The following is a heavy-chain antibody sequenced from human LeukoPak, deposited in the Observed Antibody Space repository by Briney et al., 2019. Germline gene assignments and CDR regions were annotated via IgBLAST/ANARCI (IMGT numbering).Heavy chain of an antibody. Sequence: SETLSLTCTVSGGSISSSSYYWGWIRQPSGKGLEWIGSIYYSGSTYYNPSLKSRVTISVDTSKNQFSLKLSSVTAADTAVYYCARAYDFWNRWFDPWGQGTLVTVSS. CDR1: GGSISSSSYY. CDR3: ARAYDFWNRWFDP. D-gene: IGHD3-3*01. V-gene: IGHV4-39*01. J-gene: IGHJ5*02. CDR2: IYYSGST.